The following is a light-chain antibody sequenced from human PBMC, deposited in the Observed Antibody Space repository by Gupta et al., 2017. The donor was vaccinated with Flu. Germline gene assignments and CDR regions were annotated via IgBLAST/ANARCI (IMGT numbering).Light chain of an antibody. CDR3: QSSDGTNQVI. Sequence: TLIYENNRRPSGGPARCSGSIDSASNAASLTISGREKEGEADYYCQSSDGTNQVIFGGGTKLTVL. V-gene: IGLV6-57*01. CDR2: ENN. J-gene: IGLJ2*01.